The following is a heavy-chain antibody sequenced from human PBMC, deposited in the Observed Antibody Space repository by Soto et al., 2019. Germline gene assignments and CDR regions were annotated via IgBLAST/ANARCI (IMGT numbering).Heavy chain of an antibody. CDR1: GGSFISYT. CDR2: IIPIQGRA. D-gene: IGHD2-21*01. J-gene: IGHJ6*03. V-gene: IGHV1-69*02. Sequence: QVQLVQSGAEVKKPGSSVKVSCEASGGSFISYTFTWVRQAPGQGLEWMGRIIPIQGRANYALKLQDRVTITADRSTKTGYMELRGLKPEDTAVYYCAKSLLFVGHAYMDVWGKGTTVTVSS. CDR3: AKSLLFVGHAYMDV.